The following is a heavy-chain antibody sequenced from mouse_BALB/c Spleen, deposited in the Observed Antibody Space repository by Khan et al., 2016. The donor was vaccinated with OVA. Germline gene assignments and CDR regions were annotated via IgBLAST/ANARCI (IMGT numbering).Heavy chain of an antibody. V-gene: IGHV3-2*02. CDR1: GYSITSNYA. CDR3: ARGNYYGYAMDY. CDR2: ISYSGST. Sequence: LQESGPGLVKPSQSLSLTCTVTGYSITSNYAWNWIRQFPGNKLEWMGYISYSGSTSYNPSLKSRISITRDTSMNQFFLQLSSVTTEDTATYDCARGNYYGYAMDYWGQGTSVTVSS. J-gene: IGHJ4*01. D-gene: IGHD1-1*01.